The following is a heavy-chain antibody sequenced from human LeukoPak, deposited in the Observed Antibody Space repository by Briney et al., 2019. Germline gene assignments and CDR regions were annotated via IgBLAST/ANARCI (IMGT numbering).Heavy chain of an antibody. V-gene: IGHV3-23*01. CDR2: ISSSGGST. Sequence: GGSLRLSCAASGFTFSTYGMSWVRQAPGKGLEWVSAISSSGGSTYYADSVKGRFTISRDNSKNTLYLQMNSLKAEDTAVYYCAKDGGAYYDILTGYYPRLYYMDVWGKGTTVTISS. CDR1: GFTFSTYG. J-gene: IGHJ6*03. D-gene: IGHD3-9*01. CDR3: AKDGGAYYDILTGYYPRLYYMDV.